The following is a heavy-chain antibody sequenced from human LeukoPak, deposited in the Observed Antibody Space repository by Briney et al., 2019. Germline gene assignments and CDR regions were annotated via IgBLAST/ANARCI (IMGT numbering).Heavy chain of an antibody. D-gene: IGHD3/OR15-3a*01. CDR2: IYFSGTT. J-gene: IGHJ5*02. CDR1: GGSISTTSFY. CDR3: ARQEIGLRSFDP. Sequence: PSETLSLTCTVSGGSISTTSFYWAWIRQPPGKGLEWIGSIYFSGTTHYNPSLKSRVTISVDTSKNQFSLNLSSVTAADTAVYYCARQEIGLRSFDPWGQGTLVTVSS. V-gene: IGHV4-39*01.